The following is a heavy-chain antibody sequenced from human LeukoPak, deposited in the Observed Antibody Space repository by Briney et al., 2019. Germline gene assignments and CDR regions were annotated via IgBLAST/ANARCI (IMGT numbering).Heavy chain of an antibody. CDR2: IYTSGST. J-gene: IGHJ4*02. CDR3: ARVGSCSSTSCAYSGEIDY. CDR1: GGSISSYY. D-gene: IGHD2-2*01. V-gene: IGHV4-4*09. Sequence: KPSETLSLTCTVSGGSISSYYWSWIRQPPGKGLEWIGYIYTSGSTNYNPSLKSRVTISVDTSKNQFSLKLSSVTAADTAVYYCARVGSCSSTSCAYSGEIDYWGQGTLVTVTS.